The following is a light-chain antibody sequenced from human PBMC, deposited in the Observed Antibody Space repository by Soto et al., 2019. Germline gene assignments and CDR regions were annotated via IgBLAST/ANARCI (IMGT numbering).Light chain of an antibody. CDR1: QDIYTC. CDR3: QQANNVPYT. J-gene: IGKJ2*01. CDR2: GAS. Sequence: DIQMTQSPSSVSASIGDRVTITCRASQDIYTCLAWYQQLPGRAPKLLIHGASSLQSGVPSRFSGSGSGTDFTLTISNLQPEDFATYFCQQANNVPYTFGQGTKLEIK. V-gene: IGKV1-12*01.